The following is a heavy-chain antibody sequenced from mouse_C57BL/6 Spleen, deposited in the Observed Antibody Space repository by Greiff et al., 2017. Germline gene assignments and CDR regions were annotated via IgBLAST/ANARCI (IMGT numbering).Heavy chain of an antibody. CDR2: INYDGSST. D-gene: IGHD2-1*01. CDR3: ARGGDSTGNAMDY. V-gene: IGHV5-16*01. CDR1: GFTFSDYY. Sequence: EVMLVESEGGLVQPGSSMKLSCTASGFTFSDYYMAWVRQVPEKGLEWVANINYDGSSTYYLDSLKSRFIISRDNAKNILYLQMSSLKSEDTATYYCARGGDSTGNAMDYWGQGTSVTVSS. J-gene: IGHJ4*01.